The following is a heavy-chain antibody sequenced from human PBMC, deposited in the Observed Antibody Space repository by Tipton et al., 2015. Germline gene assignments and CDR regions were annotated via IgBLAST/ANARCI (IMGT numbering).Heavy chain of an antibody. CDR2: FFYGGST. CDR1: GAAIARSSYY. V-gene: IGHV4-39*01. Sequence: TLSLTCTVSGAAIARSSYYWGWVRQSPGKGLEWIGNFFYGGSTSYNPSLQGRVTISVDTSRNQFSREMTSVTAADTAVYFCARLGYSGYQSYYFDPWGQGNLVAVSS. D-gene: IGHD5-12*01. J-gene: IGHJ4*02. CDR3: ARLGYSGYQSYYFDP.